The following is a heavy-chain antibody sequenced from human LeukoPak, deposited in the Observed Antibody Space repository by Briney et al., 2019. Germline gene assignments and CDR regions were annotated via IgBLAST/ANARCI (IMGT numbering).Heavy chain of an antibody. V-gene: IGHV4-59*01. CDR3: ARVSAYGDYAGTLDY. J-gene: IGHJ4*02. Sequence: SETLSPTCTVSGGSLTSYHWSWIRQPPGKGLEWIGYIYYSGSTNYNPSLKSRLSISVDTSKNQFSLRLRSVTAADTAVYYCARVSAYGDYAGTLDYWGQGTLVTVSS. CDR1: GGSLTSYH. D-gene: IGHD4-17*01. CDR2: IYYSGST.